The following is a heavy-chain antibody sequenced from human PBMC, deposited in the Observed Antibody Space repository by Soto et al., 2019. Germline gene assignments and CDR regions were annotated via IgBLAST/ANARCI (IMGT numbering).Heavy chain of an antibody. J-gene: IGHJ6*02. Sequence: SETLSLTCTVSGGSISSGDYSWSWVRQSPGKGLEWIGHIYNSGITYYNPSLKSRVVISIDTSRNQFSLRLNSLTAADRAVYYCARVQSSLLREDVWGQGTTVTVSS. D-gene: IGHD2-15*01. CDR2: IYNSGIT. CDR3: ARVQSSLLREDV. CDR1: GGSISSGDYS. V-gene: IGHV4-30-4*01.